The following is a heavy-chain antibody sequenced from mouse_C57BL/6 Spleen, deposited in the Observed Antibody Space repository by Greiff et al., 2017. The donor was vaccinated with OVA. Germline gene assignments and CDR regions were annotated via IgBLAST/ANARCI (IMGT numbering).Heavy chain of an antibody. CDR2: IYPRSGNT. V-gene: IGHV1-81*01. Sequence: VKLVESGAELARPGASVKLSCKASGYTFTSYGISWVKQRTGQGLEWIGEIYPRSGNTYYNEKFKGKATLTADKSSSTAYMELRSLTSEDSAVYFGALGATVVAGFDYWGQGTTLTVSS. CDR1: GYTFTSYG. D-gene: IGHD1-1*01. J-gene: IGHJ2*01. CDR3: ALGATVVAGFDY.